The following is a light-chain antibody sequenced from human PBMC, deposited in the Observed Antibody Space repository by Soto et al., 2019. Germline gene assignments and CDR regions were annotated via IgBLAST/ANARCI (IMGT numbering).Light chain of an antibody. Sequence: EIVLTQSPGTLSLSPGERATLSCRASQSVSSSYLAWYQQKPGQAPRLLIYGASSRATGIPDRFSGSGSGIDFTLTISRLEPEDVALYYCQQYGSSPPGTFGQGTKVEIK. J-gene: IGKJ1*01. CDR3: QQYGSSPPGT. CDR1: QSVSSSY. CDR2: GAS. V-gene: IGKV3-20*01.